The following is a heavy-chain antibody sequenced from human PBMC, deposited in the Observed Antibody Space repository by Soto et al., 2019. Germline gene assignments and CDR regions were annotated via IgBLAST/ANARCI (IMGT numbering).Heavy chain of an antibody. CDR3: ARDGLLFSGPYRPSRFDY. V-gene: IGHV3-7*03. CDR2: IKHDTSEA. Sequence: WGSLRLSCAASGFKFSDYWMSWFRQAPGKGLEWVGNIKHDTSEAHYADSVKGRFTITRDNIKNFLFLQMNGLRSDDTASYYFARDGLLFSGPYRPSRFDYWGLGTLVTVSS. J-gene: IGHJ4*02. CDR1: GFKFSDYW. D-gene: IGHD3-16*02.